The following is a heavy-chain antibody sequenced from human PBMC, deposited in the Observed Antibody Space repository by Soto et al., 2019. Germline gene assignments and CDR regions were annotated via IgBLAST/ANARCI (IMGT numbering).Heavy chain of an antibody. Sequence: GGSLRLSCAASGFTFSSYAMSWVRQAPGKGLEWVSAISGSGGSTYYADSVRGRFTISRDNSKNTLYLQMNSLRAEDTAVYYCAKDIVRLRFLEWLFCADYWGQGTLVTVSS. CDR1: GFTFSSYA. V-gene: IGHV3-23*01. D-gene: IGHD3-3*01. J-gene: IGHJ4*02. CDR3: AKDIVRLRFLEWLFCADY. CDR2: ISGSGGST.